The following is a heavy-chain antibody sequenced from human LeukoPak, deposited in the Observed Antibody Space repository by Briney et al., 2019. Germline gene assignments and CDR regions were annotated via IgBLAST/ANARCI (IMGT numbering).Heavy chain of an antibody. CDR3: AKPTARLGWFDP. CDR2: IYHTGDT. Sequence: SETLSLTCTVSGYSISSGFYWGWIRQPPGKGLEWIGRIYHTGDTYYNPSLKSRVTISLDTSKNQFSLNLRSVTAADTAVYYCAKPTARLGWFDPWGQGTLVTVSS. CDR1: GYSISSGFY. J-gene: IGHJ5*02. D-gene: IGHD6-6*01. V-gene: IGHV4-38-2*02.